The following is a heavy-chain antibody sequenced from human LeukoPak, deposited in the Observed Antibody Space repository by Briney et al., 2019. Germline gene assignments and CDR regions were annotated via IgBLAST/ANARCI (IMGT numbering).Heavy chain of an antibody. CDR3: ARHAGVTAAGDYFDY. D-gene: IGHD6-13*01. CDR2: IYYSGST. J-gene: IGHJ4*02. V-gene: IGHV4-59*08. CDR1: GGSINNYY. Sequence: SETLSLTCTVSGGSINNYYWAWIRQPPGKGLEFIAYIYYSGSTSYNPSLRSRATISVDTSKNQFSLKLAFVAAADTAVYYCARHAGVTAAGDYFDYWGQGTLVTVSS.